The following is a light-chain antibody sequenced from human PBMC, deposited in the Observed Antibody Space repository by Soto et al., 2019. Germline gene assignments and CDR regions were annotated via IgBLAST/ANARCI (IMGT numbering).Light chain of an antibody. V-gene: IGKV1-8*01. CDR2: AAS. Sequence: AIRMTQSPSSLSASTGDRVTITCRASQGISSYLAWYQQKPGKAPKLLIYAASTLQSGVPSRFSDSGSGTDFTLTISCLQSEDFATYYCQQYYSYPLTCGVGTKVEIK. J-gene: IGKJ4*01. CDR3: QQYYSYPLT. CDR1: QGISSY.